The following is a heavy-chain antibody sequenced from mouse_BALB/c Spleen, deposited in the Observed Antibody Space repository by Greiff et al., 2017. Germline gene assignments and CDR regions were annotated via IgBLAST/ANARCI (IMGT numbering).Heavy chain of an antibody. CDR1: GYTFTDYA. CDR3: ARDDGYYTYYAMDY. Sequence: VQGVESGPELVRPGVSVKISCKGSGYTFTDYAMHWVKQSHAKSLEWIGVISTYYGNTNYNQKFKGKATMTVDKSSSTAYMELARLTSEDSAIYYCARDDGYYTYYAMDYWGQGTSVTVSS. CDR2: ISTYYGNT. V-gene: IGHV1-67*01. J-gene: IGHJ4*01. D-gene: IGHD2-3*01.